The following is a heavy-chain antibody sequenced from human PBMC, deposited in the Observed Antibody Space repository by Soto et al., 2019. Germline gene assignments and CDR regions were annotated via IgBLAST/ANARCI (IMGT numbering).Heavy chain of an antibody. CDR3: ARAIWNSEFLLDY. CDR2: IIPIFGTA. D-gene: IGHD1-7*01. Sequence: SVKFSCKSSGGTFSRYAISCVLQAHGQGLEWMGGIIPIFGTANYAQKFQGRVTITADESTSTAYMELSSLRSEDTALYYCARAIWNSEFLLDYWGQGTLVTVSS. V-gene: IGHV1-69*01. CDR1: GGTFSRYA. J-gene: IGHJ4*02.